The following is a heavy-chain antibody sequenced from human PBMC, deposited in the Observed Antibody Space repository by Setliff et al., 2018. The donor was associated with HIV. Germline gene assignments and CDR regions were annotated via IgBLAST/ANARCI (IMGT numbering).Heavy chain of an antibody. CDR2: FFHTGGI. CDR1: GGSISSGGYY. CDR3: GRGWFDP. V-gene: IGHV4-39*03. Sequence: PSETLSLTCTVSGGSISSGGYYWSWIRQHPGKGLEWIGTFFHTGGITYNPSLRSRVTMSADTAESLLSLRLILVTAADTGVYYCGRGWFDPWGQGTLVTVSS. J-gene: IGHJ5*02. D-gene: IGHD3-10*01.